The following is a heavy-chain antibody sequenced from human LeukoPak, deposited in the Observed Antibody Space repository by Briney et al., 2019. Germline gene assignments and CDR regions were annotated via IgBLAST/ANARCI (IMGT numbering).Heavy chain of an antibody. CDR3: ARAQAVVVVAAAYYYYYYMDV. D-gene: IGHD2-15*01. CDR2: ISANGSIT. Sequence: GGSLRLSCAASGFTFSAYGMSWVRQSPGQGLEWVSGISANGSITFYARSVKGRFTISRDNAKNSLYLQMNSLRAEDTAVYYCARAQAVVVVAAAYYYYYYMDVWGKGTTVTISS. V-gene: IGHV3-21*01. CDR1: GFTFSAYG. J-gene: IGHJ6*03.